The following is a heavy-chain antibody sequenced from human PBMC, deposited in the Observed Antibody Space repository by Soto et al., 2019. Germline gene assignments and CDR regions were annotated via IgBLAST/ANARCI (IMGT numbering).Heavy chain of an antibody. CDR2: IWYDGSKQ. CDR3: ASDRGVSPDLLDY. Sequence: QVQLVESGGGVVQPGRSLRLSCVASGFTFSSYGMHWVRQAPGKGLEWVAVIWYDGSKQYYADSVKGRFTISRDSSRNTLDLQMNSLRAEDTAVDYCASDRGVSPDLLDYWGQGTLVTVSS. V-gene: IGHV3-33*01. D-gene: IGHD3-10*01. CDR1: GFTFSSYG. J-gene: IGHJ4*02.